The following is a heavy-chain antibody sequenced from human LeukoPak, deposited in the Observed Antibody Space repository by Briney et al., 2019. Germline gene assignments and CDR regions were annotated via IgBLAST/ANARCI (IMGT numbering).Heavy chain of an antibody. J-gene: IGHJ4*02. CDR3: ARGSGQSL. D-gene: IGHD3-3*01. V-gene: IGHV3-21*01. CDR2: ISSSSDYI. CDR1: GFTFSDYN. Sequence: GGSLRLSCAVSGFTFSDYNMNWVRQAPGKGLEWVSSISSSSDYIYYADSVKGRFTISRDNAKNTLYLQMNSLRAEDTAVYYCARGSGQSLWGQGTLVTVSS.